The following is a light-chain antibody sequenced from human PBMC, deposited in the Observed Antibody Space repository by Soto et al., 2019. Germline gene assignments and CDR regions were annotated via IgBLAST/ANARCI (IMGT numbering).Light chain of an antibody. J-gene: IGKJ5*01. CDR2: WAS. CDR3: QQYYSTLIT. CDR1: QNILYSSYNKSY. V-gene: IGKV4-1*01. Sequence: DIALTQSPDSLALSLGERATINCKSSQNILYSSYNKSYLAWFQVKPGRPPKLLFSWASTRESGVPDRFSGRGSETDFTLTISSLQAEDVAVYYCQQYYSTLITFGQGTRLEIK.